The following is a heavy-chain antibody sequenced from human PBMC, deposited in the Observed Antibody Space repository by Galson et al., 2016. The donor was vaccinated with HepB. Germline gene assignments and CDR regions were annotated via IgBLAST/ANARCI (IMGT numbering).Heavy chain of an antibody. Sequence: SVKVSCKASGYTFTDYNIHWVRQAPGQRLEWMGWINAGNGNTRYSQKFQGRVTITRDTSASTAYMELSSLRSEDTAVYYCARDIVPNWFDPWGQGTLVTVSS. D-gene: IGHD2-8*01. J-gene: IGHJ5*02. V-gene: IGHV1-3*01. CDR1: GYTFTDYN. CDR3: ARDIVPNWFDP. CDR2: INAGNGNT.